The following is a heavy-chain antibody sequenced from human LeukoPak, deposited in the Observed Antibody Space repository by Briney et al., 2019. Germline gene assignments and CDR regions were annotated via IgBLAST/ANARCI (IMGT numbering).Heavy chain of an antibody. CDR1: GGSIRSSYYY. CDR3: RAQSRLANGHNWFDP. J-gene: IGHJ5*02. CDR2: IYDSGST. Sequence: SETLSLTCTVSGGSIRSSYYYWGWIRQPPGKGLEWIGSIYDSGSTYYNPSLKSRVTISVDTSKNQFSLKLSSVTAADTAVYYCRAQSRLANGHNWFDPWGQGTLVTVSS. V-gene: IGHV4-39*07. D-gene: IGHD6-19*01.